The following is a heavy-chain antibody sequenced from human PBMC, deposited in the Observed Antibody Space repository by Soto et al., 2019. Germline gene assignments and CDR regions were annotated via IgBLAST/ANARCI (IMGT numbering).Heavy chain of an antibody. CDR3: ARVIGGWYAGANHDAFDI. V-gene: IGHV1-3*01. CDR2: INAGNGNT. CDR1: GYTFTSYA. D-gene: IGHD6-19*01. J-gene: IGHJ3*02. Sequence: ASVKVSCKASGYTFTSYAMHWVRQAPGQRLEWMGWINAGNGNTKYSQKFQGRVTITRDTSASTAYMELSSLRSEDTAVYYCARVIGGWYAGANHDAFDIWGQGTMVTVSS.